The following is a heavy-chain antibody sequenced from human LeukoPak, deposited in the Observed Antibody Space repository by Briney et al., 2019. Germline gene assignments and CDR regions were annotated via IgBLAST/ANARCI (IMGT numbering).Heavy chain of an antibody. CDR1: GGSISSSNW. D-gene: IGHD3-22*01. V-gene: IGHV4-4*02. CDR2: IYHSGST. Sequence: SSETLSLTCTASGGSISSSNWWSWDRQPPGKGLEWIGEIYHSGSTNYNPSLKSRVTISVDKSKNQFSLKLSSVTAADTAVYYCARVRYYDSSGYFHWYFDLWGRGTLVTVSS. J-gene: IGHJ2*01. CDR3: ARVRYYDSSGYFHWYFDL.